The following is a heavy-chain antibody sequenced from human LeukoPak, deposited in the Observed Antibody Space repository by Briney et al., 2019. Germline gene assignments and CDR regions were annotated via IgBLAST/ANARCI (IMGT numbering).Heavy chain of an antibody. CDR1: GYTFTSYY. J-gene: IGHJ4*02. CDR3: ARAADSSGYYTFDY. V-gene: IGHV1-69*13. D-gene: IGHD3-22*01. CDR2: IIPIFGTA. Sequence: GASVKVSCKASGYTFTSYYMHWVRQAPGQGLEWMGGIIPIFGTANYAQKFQGRVTITADESTSTAYMELSSLRSEDTAVYYCARAADSSGYYTFDYWGQGTLVTVSS.